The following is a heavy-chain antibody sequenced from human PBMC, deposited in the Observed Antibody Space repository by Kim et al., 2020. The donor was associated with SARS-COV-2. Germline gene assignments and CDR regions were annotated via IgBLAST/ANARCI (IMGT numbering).Heavy chain of an antibody. CDR3: ARFVSGSYHYFDY. D-gene: IGHD1-26*01. Sequence: YSTSLKTTLTISKDTSKNLVVLRMTNMDPVDTATYYCARFVSGSYHYFDYWGQGTLVTVSS. J-gene: IGHJ4*02. V-gene: IGHV2-70*01.